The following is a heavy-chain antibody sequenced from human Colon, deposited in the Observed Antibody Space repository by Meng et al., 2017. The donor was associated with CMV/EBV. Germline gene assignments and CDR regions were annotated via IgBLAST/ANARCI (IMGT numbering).Heavy chain of an antibody. Sequence: PIINNSWWRWVRQPPEEGREWIGDIYHTGSINYNPSIQSRVTISVDTSNNQFSLKLRSVTAADTAVYYCARSARYYDILTGSYYFDYWGQGSLVTVSS. CDR1: PIINNSW. CDR2: IYHTGSI. CDR3: ARSARYYDILTGSYYFDY. V-gene: IGHV4-4*02. D-gene: IGHD3-9*01. J-gene: IGHJ4*02.